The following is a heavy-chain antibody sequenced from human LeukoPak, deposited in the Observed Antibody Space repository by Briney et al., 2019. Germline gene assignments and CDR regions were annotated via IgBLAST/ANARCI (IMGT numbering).Heavy chain of an antibody. CDR1: GFTFSSYG. CDR2: ISYDGSNR. J-gene: IGHJ6*02. D-gene: IGHD3-10*01. CDR3: AKDMGGGELLHGMDV. Sequence: GGSLRLSCAASGFTFSSYGMHWVRQAPGKGLEWVAVISYDGSNRYYADSVKGRFTISRDNSKNTLFLQMNSLRAEDTAVYYCAKDMGGGELLHGMDVWGQGTTVTVSS. V-gene: IGHV3-30*18.